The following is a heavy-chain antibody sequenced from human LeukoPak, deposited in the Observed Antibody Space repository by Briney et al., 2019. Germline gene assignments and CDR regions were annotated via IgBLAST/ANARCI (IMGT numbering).Heavy chain of an antibody. Sequence: GGSLRLSCAASGFTFSSYSMTWVGQAPGKGLEWVSSTSSSSSYIYYADSVKGRFTISRDNAKNSLYLQMNSLRAEDTAVYYCASSEMYSSSWRGGPFDYWGQGTLVTVSS. CDR2: TSSSSSYI. CDR1: GFTFSSYS. J-gene: IGHJ4*02. D-gene: IGHD6-13*01. CDR3: ASSEMYSSSWRGGPFDY. V-gene: IGHV3-21*01.